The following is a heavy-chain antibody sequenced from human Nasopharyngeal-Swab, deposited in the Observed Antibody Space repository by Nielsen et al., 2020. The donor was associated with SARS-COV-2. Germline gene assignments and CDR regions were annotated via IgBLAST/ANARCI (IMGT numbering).Heavy chain of an antibody. CDR3: ARSVRGCSGGSRYSVEDV. V-gene: IGHV4-59*01. CDR2: IYYSGST. Sequence: SETLSLTCTVSGGSISSYYWSWIRQPPGKGLEWIGYIYYSGSTNYNPSLKSRVTISVDTSKNQFSLKLSSVTAADTAVYYCARSVRGCSGGSRYSVEDVWGQGTTVTVSS. CDR1: GGSISSYY. J-gene: IGHJ6*02. D-gene: IGHD2-15*01.